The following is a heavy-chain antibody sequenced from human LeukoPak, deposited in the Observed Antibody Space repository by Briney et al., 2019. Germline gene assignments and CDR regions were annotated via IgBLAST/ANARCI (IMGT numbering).Heavy chain of an antibody. CDR2: ISRSRSYI. D-gene: IGHD2-15*01. CDR1: GFTFSRYS. CDR3: ARGWGEKGRCRGGTCNNPEFDY. V-gene: IGHV3-21*01. Sequence: PGGSLRLSCAASGFTFSRYSMNWVRQAPGKGLEWVASISRSRSYIYYADSVKGRFTISRDNAKNSLYLQMNSLTVEDTAVYYCARGWGEKGRCRGGTCNNPEFDYWGQGVLVTVSS. J-gene: IGHJ4*02.